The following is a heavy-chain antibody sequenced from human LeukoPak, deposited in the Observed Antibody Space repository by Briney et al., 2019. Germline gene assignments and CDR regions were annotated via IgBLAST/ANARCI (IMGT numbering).Heavy chain of an antibody. CDR3: ARRGVYGAYEAFDI. V-gene: IGHV4-59*01. D-gene: IGHD4-17*01. CDR2: IYYCEST. Sequence: SETLSLTCIVSGGSISSYYWSWIRQPPPKGQDRIGYIYYCESTNSNPSLKSRVTISVDTSKNQCSLKLSSVTAADTAVYYCARRGVYGAYEAFDIWGQKTMVTVSS. J-gene: IGHJ3*02. CDR1: GGSISSYY.